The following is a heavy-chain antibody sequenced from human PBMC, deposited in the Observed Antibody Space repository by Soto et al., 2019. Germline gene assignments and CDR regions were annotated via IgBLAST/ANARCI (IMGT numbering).Heavy chain of an antibody. V-gene: IGHV4-39*01. CDR3: ARTHPEAYDSSGHDY. CDR2: IYYSGST. J-gene: IGHJ4*02. CDR1: GGSISSSSYY. D-gene: IGHD3-22*01. Sequence: QLQLQESGPGLVKPSETLSLTCTVSGGSISSSSYYWGWIRQPPGKGLEWIGSIYYSGSTYYNPTLKSRVTKSVDTSKNQFSLKLGSVTAADTAVYYCARTHPEAYDSSGHDYWGQGTLVTVSS.